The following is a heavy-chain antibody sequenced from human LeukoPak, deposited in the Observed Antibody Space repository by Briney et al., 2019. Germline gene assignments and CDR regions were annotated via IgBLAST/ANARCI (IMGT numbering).Heavy chain of an antibody. CDR2: IKQDGSEK. Sequence: GGSLRLSCAASGFTFSSYWMSWVRQAPGKGLEWVANIKQDGSEKYYVDSVKGRFTISRDNAKNSLYLQMNSLRAEETAVYYCARESLPYYDFWSGYRGGWFDPWGQGTLVTVSS. D-gene: IGHD3-3*01. CDR3: ARESLPYYDFWSGYRGGWFDP. J-gene: IGHJ5*02. CDR1: GFTFSSYW. V-gene: IGHV3-7*01.